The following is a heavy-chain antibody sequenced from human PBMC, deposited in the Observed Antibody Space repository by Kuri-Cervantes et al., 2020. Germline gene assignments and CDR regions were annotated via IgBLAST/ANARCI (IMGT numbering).Heavy chain of an antibody. CDR3: ARGGPNGLNAFDI. J-gene: IGHJ3*02. V-gene: IGHV1-3*01. CDR1: GYTFTSYA. CDR2: INAGNGNT. Sequence: ASVKVSCKASGYTFTSYAMHWVRQAPGQRLEWMGWINAGNGNTKYSQKFQGRVTITRDTSASTAYMEVSSLRSEDTAVYYCARGGPNGLNAFDIWGQGTMVTVSS. D-gene: IGHD2-8*01.